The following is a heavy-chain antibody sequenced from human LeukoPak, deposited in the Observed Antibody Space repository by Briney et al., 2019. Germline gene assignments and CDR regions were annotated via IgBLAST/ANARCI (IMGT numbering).Heavy chain of an antibody. V-gene: IGHV4-39*01. CDR2: IYYSGGT. CDR1: GGSISNSYYY. J-gene: IGHJ4*02. CDR3: ARQRSEYNNYEPFDS. Sequence: SQTLSLTCTVSGGSISNSYYYWGWIRQPPGKGLEWIGSIYYSGGTYYNPSLKSRVTISVDTSKNQFSLKLSSVTAADTAVYYCARQRSEYNNYEPFDSWGQGTLVTVSS. D-gene: IGHD4-11*01.